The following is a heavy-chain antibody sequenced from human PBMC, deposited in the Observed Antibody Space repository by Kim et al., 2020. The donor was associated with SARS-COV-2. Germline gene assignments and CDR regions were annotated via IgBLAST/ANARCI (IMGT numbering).Heavy chain of an antibody. D-gene: IGHD3-9*01. V-gene: IGHV5-51*01. J-gene: IGHJ4*02. CDR1: GDSFTNYW. CDR2: FFPGDSYT. Sequence: GESLKISCRGSGDSFTNYWIGWVRQIPGKGLELIGIFFPGDSYTRYSPSFHGQVTISADKSISTAYLQWSSLKASDTAMYFCARHGSEGDVLTGLDYWGQGTLVTVSS. CDR3: ARHGSEGDVLTGLDY.